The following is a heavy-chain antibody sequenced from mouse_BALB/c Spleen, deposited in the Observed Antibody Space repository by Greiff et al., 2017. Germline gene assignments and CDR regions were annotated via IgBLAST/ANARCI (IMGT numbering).Heavy chain of an antibody. Sequence: QVQLQQSGAELAKPGASVKMSCKASGYTFTSYWMHWVKQRPGQGLEWIGYINPSTGYTEYNQKFKDKATLTADKSSSTAYMQLSSLTSEDSAVYYCARWYGNHWDYWGQGTSVTVSS. CDR1: GYTFTSYW. CDR3: ARWYGNHWDY. CDR2: INPSTGYT. V-gene: IGHV1-7*01. J-gene: IGHJ4*01. D-gene: IGHD2-10*02.